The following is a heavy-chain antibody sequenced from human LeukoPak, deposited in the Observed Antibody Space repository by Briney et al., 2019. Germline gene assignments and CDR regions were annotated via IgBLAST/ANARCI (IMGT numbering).Heavy chain of an antibody. CDR3: AAPLRAGYMYGFQS. V-gene: IGHV1-69*13. CDR1: GYTFTNYD. J-gene: IGHJ5*02. D-gene: IGHD5-18*01. CDR2: IIPGFGAT. Sequence: SVKVSCKASGYTFTNYDINWVRQAPGQGLEWMGGIIPGFGATDYADKFQGRVTITADEFTSTAYIDLTSLRSDDTAIYFCAAPLRAGYMYGFQSWGQGTLVTVSS.